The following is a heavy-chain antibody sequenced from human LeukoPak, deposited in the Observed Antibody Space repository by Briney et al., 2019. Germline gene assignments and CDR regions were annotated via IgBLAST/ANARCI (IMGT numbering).Heavy chain of an antibody. CDR3: AKGAREAFYDFWSGSSHFDY. D-gene: IGHD3-3*01. CDR1: GFTFSSYA. V-gene: IGHV3-23*01. Sequence: GGSLRLSCVASGFTFSSYAMSWVRQAPGKGLEWVSAISGRGGSTYFADSVKGRFTVSRDNSKNTLYLQMNSLRAEDTALYYCAKGAREAFYDFWSGSSHFDYWGQGTLVTVSS. CDR2: ISGRGGST. J-gene: IGHJ4*02.